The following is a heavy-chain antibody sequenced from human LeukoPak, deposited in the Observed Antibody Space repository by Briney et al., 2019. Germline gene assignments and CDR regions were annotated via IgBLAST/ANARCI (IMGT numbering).Heavy chain of an antibody. Sequence: GGXLXXXXXAXGFTFSSYWMXWVRQAPGKGLVLVSRINSDGRSTIYAGSVKGRFTISRDNAKNTLYLQMNSLRAEDTAVYYCRTGTTVSDYWGREPWSPSPQ. CDR3: RTGTTVSDY. CDR2: INSDGRST. D-gene: IGHD1-7*01. J-gene: IGHJ4*02. V-gene: IGHV3-74*01. CDR1: GFTFSSYW.